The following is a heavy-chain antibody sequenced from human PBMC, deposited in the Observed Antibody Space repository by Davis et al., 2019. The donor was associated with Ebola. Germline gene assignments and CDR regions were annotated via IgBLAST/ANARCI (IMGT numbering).Heavy chain of an antibody. Sequence: ASVKVSCKASGYTFTGYYMHWVRQAPGQGLEWMGRINPNSGGPNYAQKFKARVTITRDTAISTAYMELSRLRSDDTAVYYYARVRYCGGDCSKNYYYGMDVWGKGTTVTVSS. CDR2: INPNSGGP. CDR3: ARVRYCGGDCSKNYYYGMDV. J-gene: IGHJ6*04. D-gene: IGHD2-21*02. CDR1: GYTFTGYY. V-gene: IGHV1-2*06.